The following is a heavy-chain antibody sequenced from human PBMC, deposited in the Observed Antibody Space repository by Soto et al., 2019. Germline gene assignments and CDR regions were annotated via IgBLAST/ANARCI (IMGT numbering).Heavy chain of an antibody. D-gene: IGHD2-2*01. CDR2: IYYSVST. V-gene: IGHV4-39*01. Sequence: SQTLSLTDARCGGSISSSRYSWGRIRKPPVKWLEWIVSIYYSVSTYYNPSLKSRVTISVDTSRNQFSLKLSSVTAADTAVYYCASRGDIVVVPETLGWFDPWGQGTLVTVSS. J-gene: IGHJ5*02. CDR3: ASRGDIVVVPETLGWFDP. CDR1: GGSISSSRYS.